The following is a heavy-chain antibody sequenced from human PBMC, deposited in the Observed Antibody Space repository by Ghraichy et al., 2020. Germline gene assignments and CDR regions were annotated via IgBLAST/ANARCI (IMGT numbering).Heavy chain of an antibody. Sequence: SETLSLTCTVSGGSVSSGSYYWSWIRQPPGKGLEWIGYIYYSGSTNYNPSLKSRVTISVDTSKNQFSLKLSSVTAADTAVYYCAREIAAAGTGYYYYYMDVWGKGTTVTVAS. CDR1: GGSVSSGSYY. CDR3: AREIAAAGTGYYYYYMDV. V-gene: IGHV4-61*01. CDR2: IYYSGST. J-gene: IGHJ6*03. D-gene: IGHD6-13*01.